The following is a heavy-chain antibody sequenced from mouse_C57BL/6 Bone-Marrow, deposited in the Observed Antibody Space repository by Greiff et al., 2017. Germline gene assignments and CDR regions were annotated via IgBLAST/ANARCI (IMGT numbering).Heavy chain of an antibody. CDR1: GYSITSGYY. CDR3: ARYCEGYSYCCTY. Sequence: EVKLMESGPGLVKPSQSLSLACSVTGYSITSGYYWNWIRQFPGNKLEWMGYISYDGSNNYNPSLKNRISITRDTSKNQFFLKLNSVTTEDTATFYEARYCEGYSYCCTYWGQGTTLTVTS. J-gene: IGHJ2*01. CDR2: ISYDGSN. V-gene: IGHV3-6*01. D-gene: IGHD2-3*01.